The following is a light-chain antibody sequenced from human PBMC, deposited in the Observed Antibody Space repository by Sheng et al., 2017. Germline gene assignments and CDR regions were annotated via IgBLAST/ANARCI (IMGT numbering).Light chain of an antibody. CDR2: GAS. J-gene: IGKJ2*01. Sequence: IVLTQSPGTLSLSPGERATLSCKASQSVNSNFLAWYQQKPGQAPRLLIFGASSRATGIPERFSGSGSGTDFTLTISRLEPEDFAVYYCQQYGRPPRTFGQGTKLEIK. V-gene: IGKV3-20*01. CDR1: QSVNSNF. CDR3: QQYGRPPRT.